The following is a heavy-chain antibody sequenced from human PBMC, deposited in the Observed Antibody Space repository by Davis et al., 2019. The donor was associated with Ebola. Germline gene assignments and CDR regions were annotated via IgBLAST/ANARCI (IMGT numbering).Heavy chain of an antibody. CDR2: IIPIFGTA. D-gene: IGHD3-3*01. CDR1: GGIFSSYA. CDR3: ARLTAYDDFYLPADL. Sequence: SVKVSCKASGGIFSSYAISWVRQAPGQGLEWMGGIIPIFGTANYAQKFQGRVTITADESTSTAYLEVTSLRSEDTAVYYCARLTAYDDFYLPADLWGQGTLVTVSS. V-gene: IGHV1-69*13. J-gene: IGHJ5*02.